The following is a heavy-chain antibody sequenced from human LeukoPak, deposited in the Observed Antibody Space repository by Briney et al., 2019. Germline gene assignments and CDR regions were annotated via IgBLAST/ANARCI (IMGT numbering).Heavy chain of an antibody. V-gene: IGHV3-21*01. D-gene: IGHD3-3*01. CDR3: ARVPDFWSGHYVDH. CDR2: ISRGSIHI. Sequence: GGSLRLSCVVSGFNLSNYGMNWVRQAPGKGLEWVSSISRGSIHIYYGDSVKGRFTISRDNAKNSLYLQMNSLRAEDTAVYYCARVPDFWSGHYVDHWGQGTLVTVSS. CDR1: GFNLSNYG. J-gene: IGHJ4*02.